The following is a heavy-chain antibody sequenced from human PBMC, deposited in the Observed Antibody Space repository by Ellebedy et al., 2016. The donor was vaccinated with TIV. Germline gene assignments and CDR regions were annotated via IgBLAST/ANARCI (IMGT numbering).Heavy chain of an antibody. CDR1: GYTFTGYY. Sequence: ASVKVSCXASGYTFTGYYIYWVRQAPGQGLEWMGWINPNSGGTNFAQRFQGRVTMTRDTSISTAYMDLRRLRSDDTAVYYCARGPAGIFFDYWGQGTLVTVSS. J-gene: IGHJ4*02. CDR2: INPNSGGT. V-gene: IGHV1-2*02. CDR3: ARGPAGIFFDY. D-gene: IGHD2-2*01.